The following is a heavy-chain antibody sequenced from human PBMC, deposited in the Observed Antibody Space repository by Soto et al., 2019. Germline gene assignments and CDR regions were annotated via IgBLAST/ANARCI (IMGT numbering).Heavy chain of an antibody. J-gene: IGHJ4*02. CDR3: ASLPGWLQPYYFDY. D-gene: IGHD5-12*01. CDR1: GGTFSSYA. Sequence: QVQLVQSGAEVKKPGSSVKVSCKASGGTFSSYAISWVRQAPGQGLAWMGGVITIFGTANYAQKFQGRVTITEDESTSTAYMELSSLRSEDTAVYYRASLPGWLQPYYFDYWGQGTLVTVSS. V-gene: IGHV1-69*01. CDR2: VITIFGTA.